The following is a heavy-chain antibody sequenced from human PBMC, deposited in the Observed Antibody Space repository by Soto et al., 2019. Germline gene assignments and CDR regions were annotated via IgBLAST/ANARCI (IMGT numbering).Heavy chain of an antibody. CDR2: IYYSGST. V-gene: IGHV4-39*01. J-gene: IGHJ5*02. CDR1: GGSIRSSSSY. D-gene: IGHD4-17*01. CDR3: ARQTRGADTVTSVRTWFEP. Sequence: QLQLQESGPGLVKPSETLSLTGTVSGGSIRSSSSYWGWIRQPPGNGLEWMGYIYYSGSTNYNPSLKRRVTVSVAPSKHQFYRKVTSLTAADTALYYCARQTRGADTVTSVRTWFEPWGPGALFTVSS.